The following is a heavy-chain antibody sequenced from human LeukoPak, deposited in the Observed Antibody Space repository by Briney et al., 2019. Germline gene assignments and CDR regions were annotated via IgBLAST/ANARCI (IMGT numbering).Heavy chain of an antibody. CDR1: GGSISSYY. V-gene: IGHV4-59*08. J-gene: IGHJ2*01. D-gene: IGHD5-12*01. Sequence: PSETLPLTCTVSGGSISSYYWSWIRQPPGKGLEWIGYIYYSGSTNYNPSLKSRVTISVDTSKNQFSLKLSSVTAADTAVYYCARRIVATAHWYFDLWGRGTLVTVSS. CDR2: IYYSGST. CDR3: ARRIVATAHWYFDL.